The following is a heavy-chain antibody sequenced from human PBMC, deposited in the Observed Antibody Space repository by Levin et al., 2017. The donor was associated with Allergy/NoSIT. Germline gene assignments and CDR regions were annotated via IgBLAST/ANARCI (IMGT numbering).Heavy chain of an antibody. CDR3: ARRKGCSGGSCYNPFDY. V-gene: IGHV1-69*06. CDR1: GGTFSSYA. CDR2: IIPIFGTA. Sequence: KISCKASGGTFSSYAISWVRQAPGQGLEWMGGIIPIFGTANYAQKFQGRVTITADKSTSTAYMELSSLRSEDTAVYYCARRKGCSGGSCYNPFDYWGQGTLVTVSS. D-gene: IGHD2-15*01. J-gene: IGHJ4*02.